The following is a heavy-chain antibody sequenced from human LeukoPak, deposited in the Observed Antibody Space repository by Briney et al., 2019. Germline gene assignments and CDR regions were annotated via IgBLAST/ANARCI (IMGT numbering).Heavy chain of an antibody. Sequence: GASVKVSCKASGGTFSRYAMSWVRQAPGQGLEWMRGIIPIFGTANYAQKFQGRVTITTDESTSTAYMELSSLRSEDTAVYYCARDLDYYDSSGYYYGWFDPWGQGTLVTVSS. CDR2: IIPIFGTA. CDR1: GGTFSRYA. V-gene: IGHV1-69*05. CDR3: ARDLDYYDSSGYYYGWFDP. D-gene: IGHD3-22*01. J-gene: IGHJ5*02.